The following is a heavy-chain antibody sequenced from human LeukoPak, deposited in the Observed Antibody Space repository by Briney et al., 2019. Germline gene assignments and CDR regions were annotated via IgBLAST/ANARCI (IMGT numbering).Heavy chain of an antibody. CDR3: ASLLTPYHGSGGGGMDV. D-gene: IGHD3-10*01. J-gene: IGHJ6*02. CDR2: ISGDGSMT. CDR1: GFTFRTYW. V-gene: IGHV3-74*01. Sequence: GGSLRLSCAASGFTFRTYWMNWVRQAPGKELVWVSRISGDGSMTSYADSVKGRFTISRDNAKDTLFLQMTSLRVEDTAVYSCASLLTPYHGSGGGGMDVWGQGTTVTVSS.